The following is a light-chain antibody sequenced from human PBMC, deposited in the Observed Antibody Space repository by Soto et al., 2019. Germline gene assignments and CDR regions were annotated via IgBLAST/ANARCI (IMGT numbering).Light chain of an antibody. V-gene: IGKV1-5*01. CDR1: QIIGSS. CDR2: DAV. Sequence: DIQMTQSPSTLSASVGDRVTITCRASQIIGSSLAWYQQKPGKAPKLLIYDAVSLQSGVPSRFSGSESGTEFTLTISSLQPDDSATYYCQQYYSYPYTFGQGTKVDIK. CDR3: QQYYSYPYT. J-gene: IGKJ2*01.